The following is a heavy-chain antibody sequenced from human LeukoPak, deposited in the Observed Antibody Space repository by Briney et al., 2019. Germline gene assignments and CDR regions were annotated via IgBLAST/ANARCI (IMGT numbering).Heavy chain of an antibody. V-gene: IGHV3-9*01. Sequence: GRSLRLSCAASGFTFDDYAMHWVRQAPGKGLEWVSGISWNSGSIGYADSVKGRFTISRDNAKNSLYLQMNSLRAEDTALYYCAKGYSSSWSRGAFDIWGQGTMVTVSS. D-gene: IGHD6-13*01. CDR2: ISWNSGSI. CDR3: AKGYSSSWSRGAFDI. J-gene: IGHJ3*02. CDR1: GFTFDDYA.